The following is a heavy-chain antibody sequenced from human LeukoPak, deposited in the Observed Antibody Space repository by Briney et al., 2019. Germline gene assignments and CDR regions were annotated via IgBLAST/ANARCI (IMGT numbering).Heavy chain of an antibody. CDR3: ARVRTVVYDSSGYGASDI. D-gene: IGHD3-22*01. V-gene: IGHV1-18*01. CDR1: GYTFTSYG. Sequence: GASVKVSCKASGYTFTSYGISWVRQAPGQGLEWMGWISAYNGNTNYAQKLQGRVTMTTDTSTSTAYMELRSLRSDDTAVYYCARVRTVVYDSSGYGASDIWGQGTMVTVSS. CDR2: ISAYNGNT. J-gene: IGHJ3*02.